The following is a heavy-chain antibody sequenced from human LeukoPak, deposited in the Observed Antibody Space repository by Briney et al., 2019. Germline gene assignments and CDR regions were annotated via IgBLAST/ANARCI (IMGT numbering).Heavy chain of an antibody. D-gene: IGHD3-3*01. J-gene: IGHJ4*02. Sequence: GGSLRLSCAACGFTFSSYGMHWVRQAPGKGLEWVAVIWYDGSNKYYADSVKGRFTISRDNSKNTLYLQMNSLRAEDTAVYYCAKSDDFWSGYLSGYWGQGTLVTVSS. CDR1: GFTFSSYG. V-gene: IGHV3-33*06. CDR3: AKSDDFWSGYLSGY. CDR2: IWYDGSNK.